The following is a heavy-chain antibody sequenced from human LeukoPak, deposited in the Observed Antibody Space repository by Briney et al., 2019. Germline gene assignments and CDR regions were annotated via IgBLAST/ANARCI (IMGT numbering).Heavy chain of an antibody. CDR2: IRSDGSSN. V-gene: IGHV3-30*02. CDR1: GFTFSSHG. D-gene: IGHD3/OR15-3a*01. Sequence: GGSLRLSCTASGFTFSSHGMHWVRQAPGKGLEWVTFIRSDGSSNYYGDSVKGRFTLSRDNFKNTLSLQMNSLRAEDTAVYYCVRDRDWGFDYWGQGTLVTVSS. J-gene: IGHJ4*02. CDR3: VRDRDWGFDY.